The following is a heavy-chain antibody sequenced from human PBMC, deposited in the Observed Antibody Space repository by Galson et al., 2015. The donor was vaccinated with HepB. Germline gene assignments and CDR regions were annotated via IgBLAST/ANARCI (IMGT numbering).Heavy chain of an antibody. V-gene: IGHV1-18*01. CDR3: ARTDIVVVPAAIANWFDP. CDR2: TSAYNGNT. D-gene: IGHD2-2*01. J-gene: IGHJ5*02. Sequence: SVKVSCKASGYTFTSYGISWVRQAPGQGLEWMGWTSAYNGNTNYAQKLQGRVTMTTDTSTSTAYMELRSLRSDDTAVYYCARTDIVVVPAAIANWFDPWGQGTLVTVSS. CDR1: GYTFTSYG.